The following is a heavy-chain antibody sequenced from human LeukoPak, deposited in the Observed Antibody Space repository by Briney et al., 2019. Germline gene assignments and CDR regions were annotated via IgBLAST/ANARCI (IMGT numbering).Heavy chain of an antibody. CDR1: GYTFTSYY. CDR2: TNPSGGST. V-gene: IGHV1-46*01. D-gene: IGHD3-22*01. CDR3: ARVLPSTYYDRGSGAFDI. J-gene: IGHJ3*02. Sequence: ASVKVSCKASGYTFTSYYMHWVRQAPGQGLEWMGITNPSGGSTSYAQKFQGRVTMTRDTSTSTVYMELSSLRSEDTAVYYCARVLPSTYYDRGSGAFDIWGQGTMVTVSS.